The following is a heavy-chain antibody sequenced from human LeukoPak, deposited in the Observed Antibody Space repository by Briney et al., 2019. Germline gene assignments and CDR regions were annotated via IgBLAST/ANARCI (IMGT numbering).Heavy chain of an antibody. Sequence: GGSLRLSCAAAGFTFSRYWMSWVRQATGKGLECVAKIKEDGSEKHYVDSVKGRFTISRDNAKNSLYLQMNSLRAEDTAVYYCARDMGYDRSKADYWGQGTLVTVSS. D-gene: IGHD3-22*01. CDR3: ARDMGYDRSKADY. V-gene: IGHV3-7*01. J-gene: IGHJ4*02. CDR2: IKEDGSEK. CDR1: GFTFSRYW.